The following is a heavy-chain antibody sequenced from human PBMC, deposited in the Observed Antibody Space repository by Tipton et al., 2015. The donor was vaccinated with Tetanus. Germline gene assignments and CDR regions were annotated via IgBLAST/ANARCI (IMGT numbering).Heavy chain of an antibody. CDR2: INYYGTT. J-gene: IGHJ5*02. D-gene: IGHD6-13*01. V-gene: IGHV4-39*07. CDR1: RGSISSDIYN. CDR3: ARVRSAAYTTNWYSGDNWFDP. Sequence: TLSLTCTVSRGSISSDIYNWGWIRQPPGRGLQWIGNINYYGTTYCSPSLKSRLTISADMSKNQFSLKFISVTAADTAIYYCARVRSAAYTTNWYSGDNWFDPWGQGALVTVSS.